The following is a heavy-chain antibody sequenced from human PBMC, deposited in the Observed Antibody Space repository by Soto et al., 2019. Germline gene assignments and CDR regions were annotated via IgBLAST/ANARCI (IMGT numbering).Heavy chain of an antibody. CDR2: VYATGTS. Sequence: QVQVQESGLGLVKPSETLSLTCSVSGGSMSKFYWSWIRKTAGKGLEWMGRVYATGTSDYNPSLRSRIAMSVDISKKTFSLRLRSVTAADTGVYYCVRDGSKTLRDCFDPWGQGILVTVSS. D-gene: IGHD4-17*01. CDR3: VRDGSKTLRDCFDP. V-gene: IGHV4-4*07. CDR1: GGSMSKFY. J-gene: IGHJ5*02.